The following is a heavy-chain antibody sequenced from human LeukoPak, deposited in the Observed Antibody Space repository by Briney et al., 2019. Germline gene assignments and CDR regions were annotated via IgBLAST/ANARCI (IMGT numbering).Heavy chain of an antibody. D-gene: IGHD2-21*02. V-gene: IGHV3-48*03. CDR3: ARDPGLWTAIGKYYFDY. CDR2: ISSSGSTI. J-gene: IGHJ4*02. Sequence: QAGGSLRLSCAASGFTFSSYEMNWVRQAPGKGLEWVSYISSSGSTIYYADSVKGRFTISRDNAKNSLYLQMNSLRAEDMAVYYCARDPGLWTAIGKYYFDYWGQGTLVTVSS. CDR1: GFTFSSYE.